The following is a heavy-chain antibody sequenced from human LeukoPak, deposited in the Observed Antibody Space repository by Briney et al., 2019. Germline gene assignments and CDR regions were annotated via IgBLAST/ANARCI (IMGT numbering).Heavy chain of an antibody. CDR3: ARDLIQLGLRIYYYYGMDV. J-gene: IGHJ6*02. CDR2: INPSGGST. V-gene: IGHV1-46*01. Sequence: GASVKVSCKASGYTFTSYYMHWVRQAPGQGLEWMGIINPSGGSTSYAQKFQGRVTITADESTSTAYMELSSLRSEDTAVYYCARDLIQLGLRIYYYYGMDVWGQGTTVTVSS. D-gene: IGHD5-18*01. CDR1: GYTFTSYY.